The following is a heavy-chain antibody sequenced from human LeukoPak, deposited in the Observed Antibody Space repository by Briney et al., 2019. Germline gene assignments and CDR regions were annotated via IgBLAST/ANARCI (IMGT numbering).Heavy chain of an antibody. J-gene: IGHJ4*02. V-gene: IGHV3-48*03. CDR1: GFTFSSYE. CDR3: AGASIRYFDWLGPKTTYYFDY. Sequence: GGSLRLSCAASGFTFSSYEMNWVRQAPGKGLEWVSYISSSGSTIYYADSVKGRFTISRDNAKNSLYLQMNSLRAEDTAVYYCAGASIRYFDWLGPKTTYYFDYWGQGTLVTVSS. D-gene: IGHD3-9*01. CDR2: ISSSGSTI.